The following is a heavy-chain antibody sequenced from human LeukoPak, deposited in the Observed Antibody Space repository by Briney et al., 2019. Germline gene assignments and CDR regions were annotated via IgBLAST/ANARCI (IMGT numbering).Heavy chain of an antibody. V-gene: IGHV3-74*01. CDR3: ATAFKGSSLQDY. CDR1: GFSITNNW. D-gene: IGHD1-26*01. J-gene: IGHJ4*02. Sequence: GGSLRLSCAASGFSITNNWMYWVRQAPGRGLVWVSRIKNDERTAVYADSVKGRFTISRDNARNTLFLQMNSLRAEDTAVYYCATAFKGSSLQDYWGQGTLVTVSS. CDR2: IKNDERTA.